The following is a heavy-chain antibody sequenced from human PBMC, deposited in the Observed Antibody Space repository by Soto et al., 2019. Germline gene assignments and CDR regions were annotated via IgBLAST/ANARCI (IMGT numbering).Heavy chain of an antibody. D-gene: IGHD2-21*02. CDR3: ARWGDIVVVTAMEVHDAFDI. Sequence: ASVKVSCKASGYTFTSYGISWVRQAPGQGLEWMGWVSAYNGNTNYAQKLQGRVTMTTDTSTSTAYMELRSLRSDDTAVYYCARWGDIVVVTAMEVHDAFDIWGQGTMVTVSS. J-gene: IGHJ3*02. V-gene: IGHV1-18*04. CDR1: GYTFTSYG. CDR2: VSAYNGNT.